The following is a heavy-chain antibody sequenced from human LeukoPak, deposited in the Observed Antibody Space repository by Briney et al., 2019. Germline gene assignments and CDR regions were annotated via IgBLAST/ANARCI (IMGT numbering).Heavy chain of an antibody. V-gene: IGHV1-69*05. J-gene: IGHJ6*03. D-gene: IGHD6-6*01. CDR1: GGTFSSYA. Sequence: ASVKASCKASGGTFSSYAFSWVRQAPGQGLEWMGGIIPIFGTANYAQKFQGRVTITTDESTSTAYMELSSLRSEDTAVYYCARSSSIAAPRRYYYYYMDVWGKGTTVTDSS. CDR3: ARSSSIAAPRRYYYYYMDV. CDR2: IIPIFGTA.